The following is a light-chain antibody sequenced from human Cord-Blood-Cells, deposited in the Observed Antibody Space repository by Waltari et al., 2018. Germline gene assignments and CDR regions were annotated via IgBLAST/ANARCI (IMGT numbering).Light chain of an antibody. CDR2: AAS. V-gene: IGKV1-27*01. CDR1: QGISNY. Sequence: DIQMTPSPSSLSASVGVRVTTTCRARQGISNYLAWYQQKPGKVPKLLIYAASTLRSGVPSRFSGSGSGTDVTLTISGLQPEDVATYYCQKYNSAPLTVGGGTKVEIK. J-gene: IGKJ4*01. CDR3: QKYNSAPLT.